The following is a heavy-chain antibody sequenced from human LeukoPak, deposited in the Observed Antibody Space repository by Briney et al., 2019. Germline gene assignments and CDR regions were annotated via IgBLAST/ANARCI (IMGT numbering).Heavy chain of an antibody. J-gene: IGHJ3*02. CDR1: GGSISSGGYY. V-gene: IGHV4-31*03. CDR2: IYNSRST. D-gene: IGHD5-12*01. CDR3: AGLRGRPHAFDI. Sequence: PSETLSLTCTVSGGSISSGGYYWSWIRQHPGKGLKWIGYIYNSRSTYYNPSLKSRVTISVDTSKNQLPLKLSSVSAADTAVYYCAGLRGRPHAFDIWGQGTVVTVSS.